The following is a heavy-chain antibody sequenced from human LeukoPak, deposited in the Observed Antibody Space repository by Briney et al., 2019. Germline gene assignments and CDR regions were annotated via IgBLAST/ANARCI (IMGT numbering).Heavy chain of an antibody. CDR3: ARGPWSGTNDY. J-gene: IGHJ4*02. CDR1: GFTFSDYY. V-gene: IGHV3-11*01. Sequence: GGSLRLSCAASGFTFSDYYMSWIRQAPGKGLEWVSYSSRRGSTIYYADSVKGRFTISRDNVKNSLYLQMNSLRAEGTAVYYCARGPWSGTNDYWGQGTLVTVSS. D-gene: IGHD1-7*01. CDR2: SSRRGSTI.